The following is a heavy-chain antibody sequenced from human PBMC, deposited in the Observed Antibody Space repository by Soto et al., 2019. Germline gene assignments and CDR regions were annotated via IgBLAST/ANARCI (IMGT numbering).Heavy chain of an antibody. CDR2: ISYDGSNK. J-gene: IGHJ4*02. Sequence: GGSLRLSCAASGFTFSSYAMHWVRQAPGKGLEWVAVISYDGSNKYYADSVKGRFTISRDNSKNTLYLQMNSLRAEDTAVYYCARDRNYDFWSGSAGYWGQGTLVTVSS. D-gene: IGHD3-3*01. CDR1: GFTFSSYA. V-gene: IGHV3-30-3*01. CDR3: ARDRNYDFWSGSAGY.